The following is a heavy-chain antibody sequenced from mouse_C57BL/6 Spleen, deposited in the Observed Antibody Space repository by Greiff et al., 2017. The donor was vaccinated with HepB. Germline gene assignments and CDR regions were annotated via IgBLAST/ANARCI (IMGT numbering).Heavy chain of an antibody. CDR3: ARVYYDYDGYYAMDY. Sequence: QVHVKQSGAELVKPGASVKLSCKASGYTFTSYWMHWVKQRPGRGLEWIGRIDPNSGGTKYNEKFKSKATLTVDKPSSTAYMQLSSLTSEDSAVYYCARVYYDYDGYYAMDYWGQGTSVTVSS. J-gene: IGHJ4*01. CDR2: IDPNSGGT. V-gene: IGHV1-72*01. CDR1: GYTFTSYW. D-gene: IGHD2-4*01.